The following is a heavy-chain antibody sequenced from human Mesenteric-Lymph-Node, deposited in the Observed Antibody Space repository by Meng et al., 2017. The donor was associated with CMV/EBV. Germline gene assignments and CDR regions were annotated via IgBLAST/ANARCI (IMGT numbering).Heavy chain of an antibody. CDR1: SSNW. CDR3: ARVGYCTSTSCYGRSNWFDP. J-gene: IGHJ5*02. D-gene: IGHD2-2*01. Sequence: SSNWWSWVRQAPGKGLEWIGEIYHSGSTNYNPSPKSRVTISVDKSKNQFSLKLSSVTAADTAVYYCARVGYCTSTSCYGRSNWFDPWGQGTLVTVSS. CDR2: IYHSGST. V-gene: IGHV4-4*02.